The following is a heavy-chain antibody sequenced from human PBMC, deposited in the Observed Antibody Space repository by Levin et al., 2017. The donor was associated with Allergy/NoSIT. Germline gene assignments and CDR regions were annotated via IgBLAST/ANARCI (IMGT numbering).Heavy chain of an antibody. D-gene: IGHD3-10*01. CDR2: ISYDGSNK. Sequence: GGSLRLSCAASGFTFSSYGMHWVRQAPGKGLEWVAVISYDGSNKYYADSVKGRFTISRDNSKNTLYLQMNSLRAEDTAVYYCAKDMEDMVRGVPFDYWGQGTLVTVSS. CDR3: AKDMEDMVRGVPFDY. J-gene: IGHJ4*02. CDR1: GFTFSSYG. V-gene: IGHV3-30*18.